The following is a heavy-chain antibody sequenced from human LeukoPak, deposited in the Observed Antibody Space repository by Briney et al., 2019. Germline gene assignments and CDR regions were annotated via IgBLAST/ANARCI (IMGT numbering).Heavy chain of an antibody. V-gene: IGHV3-48*04. J-gene: IGHJ6*04. D-gene: IGHD2-2*01. CDR3: ARDRDIVVVPAARMDV. Sequence: GGSLRLSCAASGFTFSTYSMKWVRQAPGKGPEWVSYISSSSSTIYYADSVRGRFTISRDNAKNSLYLQMNSLRAEDTAVYYCARDRDIVVVPAARMDVWGKGTTVTVSS. CDR2: ISSSSSTI. CDR1: GFTFSTYS.